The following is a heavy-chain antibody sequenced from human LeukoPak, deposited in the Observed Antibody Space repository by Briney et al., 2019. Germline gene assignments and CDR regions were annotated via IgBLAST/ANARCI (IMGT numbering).Heavy chain of an antibody. CDR1: GGSISSSSYY. D-gene: IGHD3-3*01. CDR3: ARRSDFWSGYFVSNAFDI. CDR2: IYYSGST. J-gene: IGHJ3*02. V-gene: IGHV4-39*01. Sequence: SETLSLTCTVSGGSISSSSYYWGWIRQPPGKGLEWIGSIYYSGSTYYNPSLKSRVTISVDTSKNQFSLKLGSVTAADTAVYYCARRSDFWSGYFVSNAFDIWGQGTMVTVSS.